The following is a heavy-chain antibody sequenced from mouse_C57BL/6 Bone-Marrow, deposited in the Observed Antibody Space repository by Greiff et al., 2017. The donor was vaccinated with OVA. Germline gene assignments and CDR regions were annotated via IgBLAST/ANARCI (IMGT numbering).Heavy chain of an antibody. CDR1: GFTFSDFY. CDR2: ISNGGGST. V-gene: IGHV5-12*01. J-gene: IGHJ4*01. Sequence: LQQSGGGLVQPGGSLKLSCAASGFTFSDFYMYWIRQTPEKRLEWVAYISNGGGSTYYPDTVKGRFTISRDNAKNTLYRQMSRLKSEDTAMYYCARLDAMDYWGQGTSVTVSS. CDR3: ARLDAMDY.